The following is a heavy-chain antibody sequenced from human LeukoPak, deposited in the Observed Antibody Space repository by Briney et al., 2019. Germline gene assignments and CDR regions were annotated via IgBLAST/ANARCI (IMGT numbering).Heavy chain of an antibody. CDR1: GGSISSYY. V-gene: IGHV4-59*01. D-gene: IGHD3-10*01. Sequence: PSETLSLTCTVSGGSISSYYWSWIRQPPGKGLEWIGYIYHSGSTNYNPSLKSRVTISVDTSKNQFSLKLSSVTAADTAVYYCARGPLGFGAFPFDYWGQGTLVTVSS. J-gene: IGHJ4*02. CDR2: IYHSGST. CDR3: ARGPLGFGAFPFDY.